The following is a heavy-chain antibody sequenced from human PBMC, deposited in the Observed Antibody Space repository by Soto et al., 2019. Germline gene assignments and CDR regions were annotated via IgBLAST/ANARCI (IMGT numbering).Heavy chain of an antibody. J-gene: IGHJ6*02. CDR2: MFYSGLT. D-gene: IGHD2-15*01. V-gene: IGHV4-39*01. CDR3: APLSVPLSGPYGIHV. CDR1: GYSVTSSDYY. Sequence: PSETLSLTCSVSGYSVTSSDYYWAWIRQPPGKGLEWIGSMFYSGLTYYNPSLKSRVTLSVDTSKNQLSVRLNSVTAADTAVYYCAPLSVPLSGPYGIHVWGQGTTVTVSS.